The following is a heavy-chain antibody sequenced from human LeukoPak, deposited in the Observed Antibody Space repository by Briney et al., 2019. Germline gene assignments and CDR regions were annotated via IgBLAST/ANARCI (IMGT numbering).Heavy chain of an antibody. J-gene: IGHJ4*02. CDR1: GYTFTAYY. D-gene: IGHD6-6*01. Sequence: ASVTVSCKASGYTFTAYYMHWVRQAPGQGLEWMGWINPNSGGTNYAQKMQGRVTMTRDTSITTAYMELSRLTSDDTAVYYCARGVAARPGGHWGQGTLVTVSS. CDR2: INPNSGGT. V-gene: IGHV1-2*02. CDR3: ARGVAARPGGH.